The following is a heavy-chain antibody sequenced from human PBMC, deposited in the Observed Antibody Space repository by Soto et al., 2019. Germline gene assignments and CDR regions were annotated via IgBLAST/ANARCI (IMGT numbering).Heavy chain of an antibody. CDR1: GGSISSYY. Sequence: SETLSLTCTVSGGSISSYYWSWIRQPPGKGLEWIGYIYYSGSTNYNPSLKSRVTISVDTSKNQFSLKLSSVTAADTAVYYCARVYYYDSSGDYSGGHAAFDIWGQGTMVTVSS. V-gene: IGHV4-59*01. CDR2: IYYSGST. D-gene: IGHD3-22*01. J-gene: IGHJ3*02. CDR3: ARVYYYDSSGDYSGGHAAFDI.